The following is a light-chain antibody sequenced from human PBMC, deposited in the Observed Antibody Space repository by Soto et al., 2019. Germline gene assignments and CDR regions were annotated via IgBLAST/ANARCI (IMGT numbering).Light chain of an antibody. V-gene: IGKV3-11*01. CDR1: QYVSSY. CDR3: QQRSNWPPII. J-gene: IGKJ5*01. Sequence: EIVLTQSPATLSLSPGERATLSCRASQYVSSYLAWYQQKPGQAPRLLIYDASNRATGIPARFSGSGSGTDFTLTISSLEPEDSAVYYCQQRSNWPPIIFGQGTRLEVK. CDR2: DAS.